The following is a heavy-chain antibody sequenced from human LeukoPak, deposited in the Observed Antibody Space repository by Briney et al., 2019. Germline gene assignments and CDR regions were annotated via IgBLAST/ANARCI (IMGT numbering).Heavy chain of an antibody. D-gene: IGHD3-9*01. CDR2: IWYDGSNK. CDR3: AKDYDILTGFFIASDY. J-gene: IGHJ4*02. V-gene: IGHV3-33*06. Sequence: PGRSLRLSCAASGFTFSSYGMHWVRQAPGKGLEWVAVIWYDGSNKYYADSVKGRFTISRDNSKNTLYLQMNSLRAEDTAVYYCAKDYDILTGFFIASDYWGQGTLVTVSS. CDR1: GFTFSSYG.